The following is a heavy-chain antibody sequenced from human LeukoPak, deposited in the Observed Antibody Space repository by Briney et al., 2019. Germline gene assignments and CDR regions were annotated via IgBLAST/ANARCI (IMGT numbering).Heavy chain of an antibody. J-gene: IGHJ3*02. CDR3: ARVDGGNGYDAFDI. D-gene: IGHD2-15*01. CDR2: ISSSGSTI. V-gene: IGHV3-11*01. Sequence: PGGSLRLYCAASGFTFSDYYRSWLRQAPGKGLVWVSYISSSGSTIYYADSGKGRFTSSRDNAKNSLYLQMNSLRAEDTAVYYCARVDGGNGYDAFDIWGQGTMVTVSS. CDR1: GFTFSDYY.